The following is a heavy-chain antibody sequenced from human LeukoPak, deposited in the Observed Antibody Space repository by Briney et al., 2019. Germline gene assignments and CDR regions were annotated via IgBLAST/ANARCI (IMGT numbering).Heavy chain of an antibody. D-gene: IGHD6-19*01. J-gene: IGHJ4*02. CDR1: GFTFSSYG. Sequence: TGGSLRLSCAASGFTFSSYGMSWVRQAPGKGLEWVSVIYSGGSTYYADSVKGRFTISRDNSKNTLSLQMNSLRAEDTAVYYCARLKANRSGWYYFDYWGQGTLVTVSS. CDR2: IYSGGST. V-gene: IGHV3-53*01. CDR3: ARLKANRSGWYYFDY.